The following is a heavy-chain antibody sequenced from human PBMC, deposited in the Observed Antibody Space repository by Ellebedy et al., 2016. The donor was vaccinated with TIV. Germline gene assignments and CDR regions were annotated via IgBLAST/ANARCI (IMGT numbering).Heavy chain of an antibody. CDR2: IYYSGST. CDR1: GGSTDGYY. J-gene: IGHJ4*02. CDR3: ARSSGWDRFDY. D-gene: IGHD6-19*01. V-gene: IGHV4-59*01. Sequence: MPSETLSLTCTVSGGSTDGYYWSWIRQPPGKGLEWIGYIYYSGSTNYNPSLKSRVTIAVDTSKKQISLKLSSVTAADTAVYYCARSSGWDRFDYWGQGTLVTVSS.